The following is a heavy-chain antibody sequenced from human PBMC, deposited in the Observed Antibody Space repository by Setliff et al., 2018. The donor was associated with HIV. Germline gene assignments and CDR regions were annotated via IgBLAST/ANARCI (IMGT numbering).Heavy chain of an antibody. CDR3: ARHFYGYYGSNGLPIQY. Sequence: SETLSLTCIVSGGSISPPNYCWGWIRQTPGQGLEWIGTVCYSGGTYYNPSLMGRVTISIDTSKNQFSLNLSSVAAADTAVYYCARHFYGYYGSNGLPIQYWGQGTLVTVSS. D-gene: IGHD3-22*01. V-gene: IGHV4-39*01. CDR1: GGSISPPNYC. J-gene: IGHJ4*02. CDR2: VCYSGGT.